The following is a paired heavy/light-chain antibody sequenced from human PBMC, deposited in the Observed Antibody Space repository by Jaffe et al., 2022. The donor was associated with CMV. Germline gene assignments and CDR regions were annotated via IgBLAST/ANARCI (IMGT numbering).Light chain of an antibody. Sequence: SSELTQDPAVSVALGQTVTIACQGDNLRSYSASWYQQKPGQAPVLIIYGKNKRPSGIPDRFSGSTSGNTASLTITGTQAEDEADYYCNSRDSTGSPFYVFATGTKVTVL. CDR2: GKN. V-gene: IGLV3-19*01. CDR1: NLRSYS. CDR3: NSRDSTGSPFYV. J-gene: IGLJ1*01.
Heavy chain of an antibody. CDR2: IHHGGTT. CDR3: ARDSYCGADCYQNVIDI. J-gene: IGHJ6*03. D-gene: IGHD2-21*02. CDR1: GGSISGSTW. Sequence: QVQLQESGPGLVKPSGTLSLTCAVTGGSISGSTWWNWVRQPPGKGLDWIGEIHHGGTTNYNPSLRGRVTMSVDKSKNQFSLTLSSVTAADTAVYFCARDSYCGADCYQNVIDIWGKGTTVIVSS. V-gene: IGHV4-4*02.